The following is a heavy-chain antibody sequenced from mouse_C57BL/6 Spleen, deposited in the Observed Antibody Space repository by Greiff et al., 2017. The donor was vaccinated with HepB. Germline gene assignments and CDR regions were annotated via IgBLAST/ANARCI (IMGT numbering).Heavy chain of an antibody. CDR2: IYIGNGYT. CDR3: ASYYYGSSPHYFDY. V-gene: IGHV1-58*01. J-gene: IGHJ2*01. CDR1: GYTFTSYG. D-gene: IGHD1-1*01. Sequence: SGAELVRPGSSVKISCKTSGYTFTSYGINWVKQRPGQGLEWIGYIYIGNGYTEYNEKFKGKATLTSDTSSSTAYMQLSSLTSEDSAIYFCASYYYGSSPHYFDYWGQGTTLTVSS.